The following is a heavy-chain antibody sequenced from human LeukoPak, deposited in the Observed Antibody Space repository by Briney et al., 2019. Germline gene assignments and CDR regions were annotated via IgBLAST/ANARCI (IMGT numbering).Heavy chain of an antibody. CDR3: ARSITIFGVVDFDY. V-gene: IGHV1-69*01. CDR1: GGTFGSYA. CDR2: IIPIFGTA. Sequence: ASVKVSCKASGGTFGSYAISWVRQAPGQGLEWMGGIIPIFGTANYAQKFQGRVTITADESTSTAYMELSSLRSEDTAVYYCARSITIFGVVDFDYWGQGTLVTVSS. J-gene: IGHJ4*02. D-gene: IGHD3-3*01.